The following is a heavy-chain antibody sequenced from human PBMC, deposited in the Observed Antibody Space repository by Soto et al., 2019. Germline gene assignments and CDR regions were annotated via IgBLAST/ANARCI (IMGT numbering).Heavy chain of an antibody. CDR2: INHSGST. CDR3: ARTKWLFDH. D-gene: IGHD3-22*01. J-gene: IGHJ5*02. CDR1: GESFSDYS. V-gene: IGHV4-34*01. Sequence: SETLSLTCAVYGESFSDYSWSWIRQPPGKGLEWIGEINHSGSTNYNPSLKSRVTISVDTSKNQFSLKLNSVTAADTAVYFCARTKWLFDHWGQGTQVTVSS.